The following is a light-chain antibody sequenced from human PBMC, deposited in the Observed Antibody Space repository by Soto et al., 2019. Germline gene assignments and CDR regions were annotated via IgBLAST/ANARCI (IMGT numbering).Light chain of an antibody. CDR2: EGS. CDR3: CSYVGSDTYVI. CDR1: SSDVGGYNY. Sequence: QSALTQPPSASGSPGQSVAISCTGTSSDVGGYNYVSWYQQEPGKAPKLMIYEGSKRPSGVSNRFSGSKSGNTASLTISGLQAEDEAHYYCCSYVGSDTYVIFGGGTKVTVL. V-gene: IGLV2-23*01. J-gene: IGLJ2*01.